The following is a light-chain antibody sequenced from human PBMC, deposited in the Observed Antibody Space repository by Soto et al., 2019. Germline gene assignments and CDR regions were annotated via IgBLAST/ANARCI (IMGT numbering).Light chain of an antibody. CDR1: QSVSGY. CDR3: QQRSNWPLT. V-gene: IGKV3-11*01. Sequence: EIVLTQSPATLPLSPGERATLSCRASQSVSGYLAWYQQKPGQAPRLLIYEASNRATGIPARFSGSGSGTDFTLTISSLEPEDFALYYCQQRSNWPLTFGGGTKVEIK. J-gene: IGKJ4*01. CDR2: EAS.